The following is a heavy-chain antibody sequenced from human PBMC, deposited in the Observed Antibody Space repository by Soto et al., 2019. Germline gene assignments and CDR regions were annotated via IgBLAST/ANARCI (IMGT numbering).Heavy chain of an antibody. Sequence: GPSVKVSCKASGYSFSIYGINWVRQAPGQGLEWMGWIKPYNGNTRYAQNLQGRMTMTTDTSTSTAYMELRSLRSDDTAVYYCARDLDGSGSYYTDYWGQGTLVTVS. D-gene: IGHD3-10*01. CDR1: GYSFSIYG. J-gene: IGHJ4*02. V-gene: IGHV1-18*01. CDR2: IKPYNGNT. CDR3: ARDLDGSGSYYTDY.